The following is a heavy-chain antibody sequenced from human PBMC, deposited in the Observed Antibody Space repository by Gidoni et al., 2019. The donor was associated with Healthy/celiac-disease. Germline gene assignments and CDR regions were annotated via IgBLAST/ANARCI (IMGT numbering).Heavy chain of an antibody. CDR1: GGSISSGGYY. CDR3: ARAIIKDDYGDGFDY. V-gene: IGHV4-31*03. CDR2: IYYSGST. Sequence: QVQLQESGPGLVKPSQTLSLTCTVSGGSISSGGYYWRWIRQHPGKGLEWIGYIYYSGSTYYNPSLKSRVTISVDTSKNQFSLKLSSVTAADTAVYYCARAIIKDDYGDGFDYWGQGTLVTVSS. J-gene: IGHJ4*02. D-gene: IGHD4-17*01.